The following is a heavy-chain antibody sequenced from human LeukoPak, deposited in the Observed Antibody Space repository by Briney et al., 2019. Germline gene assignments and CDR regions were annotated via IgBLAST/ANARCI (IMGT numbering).Heavy chain of an antibody. V-gene: IGHV1-2*02. Sequence: ASVKVSCKASGYTFTSYDINWVRQATGQGLEWMGWINPNSGGTNYAQKFQGRVTMTRDTSISTAYMELSRLRSDDTAVYYCARSPKRAGVGAPTYYFDYWGQGTLVTVSS. CDR2: INPNSGGT. CDR1: GYTFTSYD. D-gene: IGHD1-26*01. CDR3: ARSPKRAGVGAPTYYFDY. J-gene: IGHJ4*02.